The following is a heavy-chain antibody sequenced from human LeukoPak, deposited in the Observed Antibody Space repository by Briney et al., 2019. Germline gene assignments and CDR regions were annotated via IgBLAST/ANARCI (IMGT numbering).Heavy chain of an antibody. D-gene: IGHD3-10*01. CDR2: IHYSGST. V-gene: IGHV4-59*01. CDR3: ARNIYGSGHGWFDT. Sequence: SETLSLTCTVSHVSISTYYWSWIRQPPGKGLEWMGYIHYSGSTNYNPSLKSRVTISVDTSKRQLSLMLKSVTAADAAVYYCARNIYGSGHGWFDTWGQGRLVTVSS. J-gene: IGHJ5*02. CDR1: HVSISTYY.